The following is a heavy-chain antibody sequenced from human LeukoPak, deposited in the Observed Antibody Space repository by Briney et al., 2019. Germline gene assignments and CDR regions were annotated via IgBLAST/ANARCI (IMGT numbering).Heavy chain of an antibody. CDR1: GFTFSSYS. CDR3: ARHYDFWSGYQTRDY. Sequence: PGGSLGLSCAASGFTFSSYSMNWVRQAPGKGLEWVSYISSSSSTIYYADSVKGRFTISRDNAKNSLYLQMNSLRAEDTAVYYCARHYDFWSGYQTRDYWGQGTLVTVSS. J-gene: IGHJ4*02. CDR2: ISSSSSTI. D-gene: IGHD3-3*01. V-gene: IGHV3-48*01.